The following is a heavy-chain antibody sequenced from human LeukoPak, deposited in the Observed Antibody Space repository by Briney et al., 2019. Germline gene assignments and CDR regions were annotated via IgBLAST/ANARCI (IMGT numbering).Heavy chain of an antibody. J-gene: IGHJ3*01. CDR2: IKQDGSEK. D-gene: IGHD3-22*01. V-gene: IGHV3-7*01. Sequence: GGSLRLSCAASGFTFSSYWMSWVRQAPGKGLEWVANIKQDGSEKYYVDSVKGRFTISRDNAKNSLYLQMNSLRAEDTAVYYCARDALLEYYDSSGPSWGQGTMVTVSS. CDR1: GFTFSSYW. CDR3: ARDALLEYYDSSGPS.